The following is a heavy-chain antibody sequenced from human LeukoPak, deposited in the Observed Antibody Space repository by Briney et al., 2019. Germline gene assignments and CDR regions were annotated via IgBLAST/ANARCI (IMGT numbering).Heavy chain of an antibody. Sequence: SETLSLTCTVSGGSISSYYWSWIRQLPGKGLEWIGYIYYSGSTNYNPSLKSRVTISVDTSKNQFSLKLSSVTAADTAVYYCARYYDSDHFDYWGQGTLVTVSS. J-gene: IGHJ4*02. CDR1: GGSISSYY. CDR3: ARYYDSDHFDY. D-gene: IGHD3-22*01. V-gene: IGHV4-59*01. CDR2: IYYSGST.